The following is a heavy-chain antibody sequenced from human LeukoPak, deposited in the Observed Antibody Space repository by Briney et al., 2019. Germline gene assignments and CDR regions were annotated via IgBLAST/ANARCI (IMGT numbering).Heavy chain of an antibody. J-gene: IGHJ5*01. Sequence: GGSLRLSCAASGFTFSSYWMSWVRQAPGKGLEWVANIKQDGSAKYYVGSVKGRFTISRDNTKNSLYLQMNNLRAEDTAVYYCARGVGYDWGIWFDSWGQGTLVTVSS. D-gene: IGHD3-16*01. V-gene: IGHV3-7*01. CDR1: GFTFSSYW. CDR2: IKQDGSAK. CDR3: ARGVGYDWGIWFDS.